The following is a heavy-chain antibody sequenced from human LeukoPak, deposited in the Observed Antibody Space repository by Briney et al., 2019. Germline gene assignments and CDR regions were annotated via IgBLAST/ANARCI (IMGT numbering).Heavy chain of an antibody. D-gene: IGHD6-19*01. Sequence: KPSETLSLTCTVSGGSISSYYWSWIRQPPGKGLEWIGYIYYSGSTNYNPSLKSRVTISVDTSKNQFSLKLSSVTAADTAVYYCARGNLKAGYYFDYWGQGTLVTVSS. CDR3: ARGNLKAGYYFDY. V-gene: IGHV4-59*01. CDR2: IYYSGST. CDR1: GGSISSYY. J-gene: IGHJ4*02.